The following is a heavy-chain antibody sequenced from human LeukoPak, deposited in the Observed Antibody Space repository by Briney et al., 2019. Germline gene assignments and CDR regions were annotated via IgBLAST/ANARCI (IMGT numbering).Heavy chain of an antibody. D-gene: IGHD3-10*01. CDR2: IYYSGST. J-gene: IGHJ4*02. V-gene: IGHV4-59*01. Sequence: SETLSLTCTVSGGSISSYYWSWIRQAPGEGVEWIGYIYYSGSTIYNPSLKSRVTISVDTSKNQFSLKLSSVTAADTAVYYCAGQRGPYYFDYWGQGTLVTVSS. CDR3: AGQRGPYYFDY. CDR1: GGSISSYY.